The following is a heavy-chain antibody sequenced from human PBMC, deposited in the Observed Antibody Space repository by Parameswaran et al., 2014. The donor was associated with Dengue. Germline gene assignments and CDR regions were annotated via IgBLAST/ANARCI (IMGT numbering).Heavy chain of an antibody. V-gene: IGHV3-23*01. Sequence: WIRQPPGKGLEWVSTFSGRGSSTYYADSVKGRFAISRDNSKNTLYLQMNSLRAEDTAVYYCAKGIDYYGSGSDSDNFDYWGQGTLVTVSS. J-gene: IGHJ4*02. CDR2: FSGRGSST. CDR3: AKGIDYYGSGSDSDNFDY. D-gene: IGHD3-10*01.